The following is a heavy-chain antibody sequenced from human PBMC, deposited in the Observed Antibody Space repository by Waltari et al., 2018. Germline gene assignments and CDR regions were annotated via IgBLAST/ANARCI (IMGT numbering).Heavy chain of an antibody. J-gene: IGHJ4*02. CDR3: ARDDY. V-gene: IGHV4-59*11. Sequence: QVQLQESGPGLVKPSETLSLTCTVSGGSISSHYWSWIRQPPGKGLEWIGYIYYSVSTNYNPSLKSRVTISVDTSKNQFSLKLSSVTAADTAVYYCARDDYWGQGTLVTVSS. CDR2: IYYSVST. CDR1: GGSISSHY.